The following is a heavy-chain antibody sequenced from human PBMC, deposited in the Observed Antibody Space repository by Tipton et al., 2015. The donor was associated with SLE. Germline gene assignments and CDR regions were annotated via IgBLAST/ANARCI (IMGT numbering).Heavy chain of an antibody. CDR1: GGSISSYY. D-gene: IGHD6-19*01. CDR2: IYYSGST. CDR3: ATGIAVAGPFDY. Sequence: TLSLTCTVSGGSISSYYWSWTRQPPGKGLEWIGYIYYSGSTNYNPSLKSRVTISVDTSKNQFSLKLSSVTAADTAVYYCATGIAVAGPFDYWGQGTLVTVSS. V-gene: IGHV4-59*01. J-gene: IGHJ4*02.